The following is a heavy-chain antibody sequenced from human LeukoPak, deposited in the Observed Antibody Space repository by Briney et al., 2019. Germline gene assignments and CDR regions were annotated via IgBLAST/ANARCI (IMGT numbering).Heavy chain of an antibody. D-gene: IGHD6-13*01. V-gene: IGHV6-1*01. CDR3: ASIAAAGTGGDY. CDR2: TFHRSKWYN. J-gene: IGHJ4*02. Sequence: SQTLSLTCAISGDSVSSNSAAWNWVRQSPSRGLEWLGRTFHRSKWYNDYAVFVKSRITINPDTSKNQFSLQLSSVTAADTAVYYCASIAAAGTGGDYWGQGTLVTVSS. CDR1: GDSVSSNSAA.